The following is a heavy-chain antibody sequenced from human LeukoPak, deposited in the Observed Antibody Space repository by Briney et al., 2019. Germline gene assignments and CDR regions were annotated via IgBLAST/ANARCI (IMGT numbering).Heavy chain of an antibody. D-gene: IGHD3-22*01. CDR3: ASLTMIVVP. CDR1: GGSFSGYY. CDR2: INHSGST. Sequence: SETLSLACAVYGGSFSGYYWSWIRQPPEKGLEWIGEINHSGSTNYNPSLKSRVTISVDTSKNQFSLKLSSVTAADTAVYYCASLTMIVVPWGQGTLVTVSS. V-gene: IGHV4-34*01. J-gene: IGHJ4*02.